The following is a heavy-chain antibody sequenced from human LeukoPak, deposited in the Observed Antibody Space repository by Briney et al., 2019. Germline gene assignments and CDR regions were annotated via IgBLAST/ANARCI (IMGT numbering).Heavy chain of an antibody. CDR2: ISYDGSNK. CDR1: GFTFSSCG. Sequence: GGSLRLSCAASGFTFSSCGMHWVRQAPGKGLEWVAVISYDGSNKYYADSVKGRFTISRDNSKNTLYLQMNSLRAEDTAVYYCANLPNYYDSSGTYYFDYWGQGTLVTVSS. CDR3: ANLPNYYDSSGTYYFDY. V-gene: IGHV3-30*18. J-gene: IGHJ4*02. D-gene: IGHD3-22*01.